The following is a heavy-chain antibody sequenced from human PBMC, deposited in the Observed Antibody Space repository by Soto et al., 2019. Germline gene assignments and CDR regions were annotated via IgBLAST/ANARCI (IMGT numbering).Heavy chain of an antibody. J-gene: IGHJ4*02. D-gene: IGHD1-26*01. Sequence: QITLKESGPTLVKPTQTLTLTCTFSGFSLTTDRVGVGWIRQPPGEALEWLAVIYWDDSKTYRPSLASRLTITKDTSKNQVALTITNMDSLDTPTYYCAHAYGGRSLYWGQGTLVTVSS. CDR1: GFSLTTDRVG. CDR2: IYWDDSK. CDR3: AHAYGGRSLY. V-gene: IGHV2-5*02.